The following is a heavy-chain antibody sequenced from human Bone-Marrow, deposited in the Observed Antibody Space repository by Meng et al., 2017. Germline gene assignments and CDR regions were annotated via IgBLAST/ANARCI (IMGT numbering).Heavy chain of an antibody. D-gene: IGHD3-22*01. CDR1: GGSFSGYY. CDR3: ARLAYDSSGYWFDY. Sequence: HVHLQQWGAGLLQPSQTLSLTCAVYGGSFSGYYWSWIRQPPGKGLEWIGEINHSGSTNYNPSLKSRVTISVDTSKNQFSLKLSSVTAADTAVYYCARLAYDSSGYWFDYWGQGTLVTVSS. J-gene: IGHJ4*02. CDR2: INHSGST. V-gene: IGHV4-34*01.